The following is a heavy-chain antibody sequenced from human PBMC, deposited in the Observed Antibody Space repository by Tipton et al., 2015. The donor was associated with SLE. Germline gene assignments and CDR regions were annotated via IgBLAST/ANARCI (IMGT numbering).Heavy chain of an antibody. J-gene: IGHJ5*02. Sequence: LRLSCTVSGGSISSGSYYWSWIRQPPGKGLEWIGYIYYSGSTNYNPSLKSRVTISVDTSKNQFSLKLSSVTAADTAVYYCARGRGLGAQSWFDPWGQGTLVTVSS. CDR2: IYYSGST. CDR1: GGSISSGSYY. V-gene: IGHV4-61*01. CDR3: ARGRGLGAQSWFDP. D-gene: IGHD1-26*01.